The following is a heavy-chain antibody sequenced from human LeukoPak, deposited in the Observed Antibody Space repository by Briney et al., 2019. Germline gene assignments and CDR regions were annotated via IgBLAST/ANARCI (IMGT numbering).Heavy chain of an antibody. CDR1: GGSISSYY. V-gene: IGHV4-4*09. CDR2: IYTSGST. CDR3: ARSRSGGSFGIDY. J-gene: IGHJ4*02. D-gene: IGHD1-26*01. Sequence: SETVSLTCTVSGGSISSYYWSWIRQPPGKGLEWIGYIYTSGSTNYNPSLKSRVTISVDTSKNQFSLKLSSVTAADTAVYYCARSRSGGSFGIDYWGQGTLVTVSS.